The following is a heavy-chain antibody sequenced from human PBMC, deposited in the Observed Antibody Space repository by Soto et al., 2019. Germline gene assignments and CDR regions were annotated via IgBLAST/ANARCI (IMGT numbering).Heavy chain of an antibody. J-gene: IGHJ4*02. CDR1: GFPFRSYA. CDR3: AKDLALGTSGSEPCFDY. D-gene: IGHD1-1*01. Sequence: GGSLLLSCAASGFPFRSYAMSWVRPAPGKGLEWVSAISGSGGSTYYADSVKGRFTISRDNSKNTLYLQMNSLRAEDTAVYYCAKDLALGTSGSEPCFDYWGQGTLVTVS. V-gene: IGHV3-23*01. CDR2: ISGSGGST.